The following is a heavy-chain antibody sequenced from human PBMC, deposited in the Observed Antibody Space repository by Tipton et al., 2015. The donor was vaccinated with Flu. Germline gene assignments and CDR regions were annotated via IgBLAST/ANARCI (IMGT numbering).Heavy chain of an antibody. Sequence: GLVKPSETLSLTCAVSGGSFRDYFWTWIRQTPGKGLEWIGENSHREGTKYNPSLKSRVAILLDTSKKQFSLNLSSVSAADTAVYYCARGRSYSSARLDYWGQGTLVTVSS. CDR1: GGSFRDYF. CDR3: ARGRSYSSARLDY. V-gene: IGHV4-34*01. J-gene: IGHJ4*02. D-gene: IGHD6-6*01. CDR2: NSHREGT.